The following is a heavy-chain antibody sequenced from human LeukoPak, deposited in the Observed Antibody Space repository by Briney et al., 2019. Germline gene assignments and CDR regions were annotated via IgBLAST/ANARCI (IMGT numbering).Heavy chain of an antibody. V-gene: IGHV6-1*01. CDR2: TYYRSKWYN. D-gene: IGHD6-13*01. CDR3: ARAWQQLEGGHFDY. J-gene: IGHJ4*02. CDR1: GDSVSSNSAA. Sequence: SQTLSLTCAISGDSVSSNSAAWNWIRQSPSSGLEWLGRTYYRSKWYNDYAVSVKSRITINPDTSKNQFSLQLNSVTPEDTAVYYCARAWQQLEGGHFDYWGQGTLVTVSS.